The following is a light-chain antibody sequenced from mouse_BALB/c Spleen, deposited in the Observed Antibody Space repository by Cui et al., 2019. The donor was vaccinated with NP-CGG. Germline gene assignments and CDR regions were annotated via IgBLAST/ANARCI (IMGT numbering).Light chain of an antibody. CDR3: ALWYSNHWV. Sequence: AVVTKESALTTSPGETVTLTCRSSIGAVTTSNYANWVQEKPDHLFTGLIGGTNNRPPGVPARFSGSLIGDKAALTITGAQTEDEAIYFCALWYSNHWVFGGGTKLTVL. V-gene: IGLV1*01. CDR2: GTN. J-gene: IGLJ1*01. CDR1: IGAVTTSNY.